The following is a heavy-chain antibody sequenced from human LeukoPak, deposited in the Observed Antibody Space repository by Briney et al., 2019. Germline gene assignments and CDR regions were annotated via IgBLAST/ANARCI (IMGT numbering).Heavy chain of an antibody. J-gene: IGHJ4*02. V-gene: IGHV3-21*01. CDR1: GFTFSSYW. CDR2: ISSSSSYI. Sequence: KAGGSLRLSCAASGFTFSSYWMSWVRQAPGKGLEWVSSISSSSSYIYYADSVKGRFTISRDNAKNSLYLQMNSLRAEDTAVYYCARGRIVGATTGSYWGQGTLVTVSS. CDR3: ARGRIVGATTGSY. D-gene: IGHD1-26*01.